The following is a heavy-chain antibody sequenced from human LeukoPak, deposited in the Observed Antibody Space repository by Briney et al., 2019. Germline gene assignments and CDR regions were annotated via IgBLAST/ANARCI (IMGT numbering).Heavy chain of an antibody. CDR2: IYDSGNT. CDR3: ATRSTGVAATFDS. Sequence: SETLSLTCTVSGVSISSYYWSWIRQPPGKGLEWIGYIYDSGNTNYNPSLKSRVTISVDTSKNQFSLKLSSVTAADTAVYYCATRSTGVAATFDSWGQGALATVSS. CDR1: GVSISSYY. J-gene: IGHJ4*02. V-gene: IGHV4-59*01. D-gene: IGHD2-15*01.